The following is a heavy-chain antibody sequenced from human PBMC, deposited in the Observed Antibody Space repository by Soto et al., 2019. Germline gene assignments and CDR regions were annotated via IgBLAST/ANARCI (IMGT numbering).Heavy chain of an antibody. CDR2: FYYSGST. V-gene: IGHV4-59*01. CDR1: GGSISSYD. Sequence: SETLSLTCTVSGGSISSYDWSWIRQPPGKGLEWIAYFYYSGSTNYNPSLKSRVTISVDMSKNQFSLKLSSVTAADTAVYYCARDSFGEGFYYGMDVWGQGTMVTVSS. CDR3: ARDSFGEGFYYGMDV. D-gene: IGHD3-10*01. J-gene: IGHJ6*02.